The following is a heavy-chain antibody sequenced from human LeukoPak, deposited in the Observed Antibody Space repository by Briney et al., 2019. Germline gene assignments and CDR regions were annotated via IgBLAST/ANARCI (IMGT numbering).Heavy chain of an antibody. CDR1: GFTFSSYS. Sequence: GGSLRLSCAAAGFTFSSYSMNWVRQAPGKGLEWVSYISSSSSTIYYADSVKGRFTISRDNAKNSLYLQMNSLRAEDTAVYYYARSVMVRGVIIPFDYWGQGTLVTVSS. J-gene: IGHJ4*02. D-gene: IGHD3-10*01. CDR3: ARSVMVRGVIIPFDY. CDR2: ISSSSSTI. V-gene: IGHV3-48*01.